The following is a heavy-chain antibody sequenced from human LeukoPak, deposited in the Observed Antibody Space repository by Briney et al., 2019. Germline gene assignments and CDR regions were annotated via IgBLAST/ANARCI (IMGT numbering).Heavy chain of an antibody. J-gene: IGHJ4*02. CDR1: GFTFSSYW. CDR2: INSDGSTT. Sequence: GGSLRLSCAASGFTFSSYWMYWVRQAPGKGLVWVSRINSDGSTTSYADSVKGRFTISRDNAKNTLYLQMNSLRAEGTAVYYCTKDDDSTSYYFDYWGQGTLVTVSS. CDR3: TKDDDSTSYYFDY. D-gene: IGHD2-2*01. V-gene: IGHV3-74*01.